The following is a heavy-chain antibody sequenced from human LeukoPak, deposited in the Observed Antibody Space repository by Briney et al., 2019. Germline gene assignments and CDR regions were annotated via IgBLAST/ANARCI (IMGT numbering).Heavy chain of an antibody. D-gene: IGHD6-19*01. J-gene: IGHJ5*02. CDR3: ARVAVAGPTGWFDP. Sequence: GGSLRLSCAASGFTFSSYGMHWVRQAPGKGLEWVSSISSTSAYIHYAESVKGRFTISRVNIDNVVYLQMNSLRAEDTAVYYCARVAVAGPTGWFDPWGQGTLVTVSS. V-gene: IGHV3-21*01. CDR2: ISSTSAYI. CDR1: GFTFSSYG.